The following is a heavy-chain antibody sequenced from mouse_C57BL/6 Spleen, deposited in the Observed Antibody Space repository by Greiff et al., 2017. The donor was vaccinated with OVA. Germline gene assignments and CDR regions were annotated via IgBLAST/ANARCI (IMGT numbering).Heavy chain of an antibody. J-gene: IGHJ2*01. Sequence: VQLQQSGPELVKPGASVKISCKASGYAFSSSWMNWVKQRPGKGLEWIGRIYPGDGDTNDNGKLKGKATLTADKSSSTAYMQLRSLTSEDSAVYFCARRDDYYYFDYWGQGTTLTVSS. D-gene: IGHD2-4*01. V-gene: IGHV1-82*01. CDR3: ARRDDYYYFDY. CDR1: GYAFSSSW. CDR2: IYPGDGDT.